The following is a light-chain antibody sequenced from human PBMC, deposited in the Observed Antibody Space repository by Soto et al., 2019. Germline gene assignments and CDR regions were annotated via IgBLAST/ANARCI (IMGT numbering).Light chain of an antibody. CDR3: QQYGSSPRT. CDR2: GAS. Sequence: EILLTQSPATLSLSPGESATLSCRASQSVSSYLAWYQQKPGQAPRLLIYGASSRATGIPDRFSGSGSGTDFTLTISRLEPEDFAVYYCQQYGSSPRTFGQGTTVDIK. J-gene: IGKJ1*01. CDR1: QSVSSY. V-gene: IGKV3-20*01.